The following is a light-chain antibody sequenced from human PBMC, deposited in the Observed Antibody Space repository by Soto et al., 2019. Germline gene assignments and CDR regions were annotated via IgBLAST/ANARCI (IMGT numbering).Light chain of an antibody. V-gene: IGKV1-33*01. CDR1: QDINIY. CDR2: DAS. CDR3: QQYDILPIT. Sequence: DIQTTQSPSSLFSSVGDIFTITCQATQDINIYLNWYQQKPGKAPNLLIYDASNLEIGVPSRFSGSGSGTHFTFTISSLQTEDIGTYYCQQYDILPITFGRGTRLEI. J-gene: IGKJ5*01.